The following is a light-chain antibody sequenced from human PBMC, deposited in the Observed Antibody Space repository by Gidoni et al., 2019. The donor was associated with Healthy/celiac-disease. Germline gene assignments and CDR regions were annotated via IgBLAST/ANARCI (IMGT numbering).Light chain of an antibody. CDR1: QSVSSSY. J-gene: IGKJ2*01. CDR3: QQYGSSPYT. Sequence: EIESTQSPGTLSGSPGERATLTCRASQSVSSSYLAVYQQKTGQAPRLLIYGASSRATGIPDRFSGSGSGTDFTLTISRLEPEDFAVYYCQQYGSSPYTFGQGTKLEIK. V-gene: IGKV3-20*01. CDR2: GAS.